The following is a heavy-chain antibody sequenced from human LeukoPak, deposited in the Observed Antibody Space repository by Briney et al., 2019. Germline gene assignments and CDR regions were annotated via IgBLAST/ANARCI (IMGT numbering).Heavy chain of an antibody. CDR3: ARGYSSSSFDLGY. D-gene: IGHD6-6*01. Sequence: GGSLRLSCAASGFTFSSYWMSWVRQAPGKGLEWVANIKQDGSEKYYVDSVKGRFTISRDNAKNSLYLQMNSLRAEDTAVYYCARGYSSSSFDLGYWGQGTLVTVSS. CDR2: IKQDGSEK. CDR1: GFTFSSYW. V-gene: IGHV3-7*01. J-gene: IGHJ4*02.